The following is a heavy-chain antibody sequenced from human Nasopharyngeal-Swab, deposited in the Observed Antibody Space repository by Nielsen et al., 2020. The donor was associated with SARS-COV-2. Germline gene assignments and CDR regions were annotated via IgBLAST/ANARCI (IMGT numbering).Heavy chain of an antibody. CDR2: ISSSSSYI. Sequence: VRQAPGKGLEWVSSISSSSSYIYYADSVKGRFTISRDNAKNSLYLQMNSLRVEDTAVYYCARMDHIVVVPAAPGGADYWGQGTLVTVSS. J-gene: IGHJ4*02. CDR3: ARMDHIVVVPAAPGGADY. V-gene: IGHV3-21*01. D-gene: IGHD2-2*01.